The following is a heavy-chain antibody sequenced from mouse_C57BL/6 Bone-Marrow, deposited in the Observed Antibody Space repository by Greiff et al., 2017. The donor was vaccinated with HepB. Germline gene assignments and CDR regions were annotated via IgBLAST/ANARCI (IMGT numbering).Heavy chain of an antibody. CDR2: ISNLAYSI. CDR3: ARRSYYGSRDYYAMDY. V-gene: IGHV5-15*01. CDR1: GFTFSDYG. J-gene: IGHJ4*01. Sequence: EVNLVESGGGLVQPGGSLKLSCAASGFTFSDYGMAWVRQAPRKGPEWVAFISNLAYSIYYADTVTGRFTISRENAKNTLYLEMSSLRSEDTAMYYCARRSYYGSRDYYAMDYWGQGTSVTVSS. D-gene: IGHD1-1*01.